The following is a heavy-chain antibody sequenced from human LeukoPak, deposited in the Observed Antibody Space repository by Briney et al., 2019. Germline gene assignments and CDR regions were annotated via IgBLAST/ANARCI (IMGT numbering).Heavy chain of an antibody. CDR1: GFTFSSYG. CDR3: AKSYDILTGYIDY. J-gene: IGHJ4*02. D-gene: IGHD3-9*01. V-gene: IGHV3-23*01. CDR2: ISGSGGST. Sequence: GGSLRLSCAASGFTFSSYGMSWVRQAPGKGLEWVSAISGSGGSTYYADSVKGRFTISRDNSKNTLYLQMNSLRAEDTAFYYCAKSYDILTGYIDYRGQGTLVTVSS.